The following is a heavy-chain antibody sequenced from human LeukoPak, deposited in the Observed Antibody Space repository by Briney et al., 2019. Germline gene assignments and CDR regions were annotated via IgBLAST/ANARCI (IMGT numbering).Heavy chain of an antibody. CDR2: IYYSGST. J-gene: IGHJ4*02. CDR3: ARGLGDYGDQFDY. D-gene: IGHD4-17*01. CDR1: GGSISSYY. Sequence: SETLSLTCTVSGGSISSYYWSWLRQPPGKGLEWIGYIYYSGSTNYNPSLKSRVTISVDTSKNQFSLKLSSVTAADTAVYYCARGLGDYGDQFDYWGQGTLVTVSS. V-gene: IGHV4-59*01.